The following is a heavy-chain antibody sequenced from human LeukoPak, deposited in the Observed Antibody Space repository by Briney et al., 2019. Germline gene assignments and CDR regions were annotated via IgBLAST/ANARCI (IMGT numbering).Heavy chain of an antibody. Sequence: ASVKVSCKASGYTFTSYYMHWVRQAPGQGLEWMGRLNPSGGITSYAQKFQGRVTMTRDMSTSTAYMELSSLRSEDTAVYYCARGFGMATSLPYYYYMDVWGKGTTVTVSS. CDR3: ARGFGMATSLPYYYYMDV. CDR1: GYTFTSYY. D-gene: IGHD5-12*01. V-gene: IGHV1-46*01. CDR2: LNPSGGIT. J-gene: IGHJ6*03.